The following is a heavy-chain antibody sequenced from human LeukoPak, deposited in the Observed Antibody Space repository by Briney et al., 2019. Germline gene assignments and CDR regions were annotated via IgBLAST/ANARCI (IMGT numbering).Heavy chain of an antibody. V-gene: IGHV1-2*02. J-gene: IGHJ5*02. D-gene: IGHD2-2*01. CDR1: GYTFTGYY. CDR2: INPNSGGT. Sequence: ASVKVSCKASGYTFTGYYMHWVRQAPGQGREWMGWINPNSGGTNYAQKFQGRVTMTRDTSISTAYMELSRLRSDDTAVYYCARGIVVVPAAMENWFDPWGQGTLVTVSS. CDR3: ARGIVVVPAAMENWFDP.